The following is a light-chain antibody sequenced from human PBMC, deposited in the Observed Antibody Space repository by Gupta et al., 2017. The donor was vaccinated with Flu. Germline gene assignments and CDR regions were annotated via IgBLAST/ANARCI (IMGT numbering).Light chain of an antibody. CDR2: DSY. CDR3: QDYDTNQRI. J-gene: IGLJ2*01. Sequence: NSRAGSELHWYQQLPATIPNLYGTDSYTRPSGVPVRFTTSKTGTSASLVITGLQAEDEADYYCQDYDTNQRIFGGGTRLTVL. CDR1: NSRAGSE. V-gene: IGLV1-40*01.